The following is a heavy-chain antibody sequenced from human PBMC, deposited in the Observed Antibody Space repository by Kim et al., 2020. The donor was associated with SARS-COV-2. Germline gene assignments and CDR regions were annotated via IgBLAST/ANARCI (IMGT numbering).Heavy chain of an antibody. CDR3: AKGVTNSGFDY. CDR1: GFTFSTSP. Sequence: GGSLRLSCAASGFTFSTSPMGWVRQAPGKGLEWVSRISWDGTRTYYADSVKGRVTMSSDKSKNTVYLHMNSLRVEDTAVYYCAKGVTNSGFDYWGREPRSPSPQ. V-gene: IGHV3-23*01. D-gene: IGHD4-17*01. J-gene: IGHJ4*02. CDR2: ISWDGTRT.